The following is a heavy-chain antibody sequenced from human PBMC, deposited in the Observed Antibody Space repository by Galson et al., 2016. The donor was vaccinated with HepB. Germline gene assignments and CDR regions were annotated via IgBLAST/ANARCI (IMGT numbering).Heavy chain of an antibody. V-gene: IGHV2-5*01. Sequence: PALVKPTQTLTLTCPFSGFSLSTTGVDVGWIRQPPGKTLEWLALISGHDDKRYTPSLKSRPPISKDTSKQQVLLTMTNVDPVDTATYYCIHSSDLHHAFDIWGQGTSVIVSS. D-gene: IGHD2-21*02. CDR2: ISGHDDK. J-gene: IGHJ3*02. CDR1: GFSLSTTGVD. CDR3: IHSSDLHHAFDI.